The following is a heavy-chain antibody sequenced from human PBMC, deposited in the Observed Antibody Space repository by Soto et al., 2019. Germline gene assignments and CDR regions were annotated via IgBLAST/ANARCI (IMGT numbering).Heavy chain of an antibody. CDR2: VGPYNSNT. Sequence: ASVNVSCKASGDAFRHYGISWVRQAPGQGLKWMGRVGPYNSNTHYAEQFQGRVTMTTDTSTSTAYMELRSLRTDDTAVYYCARDLDGSGSYYTDYWGQGTLVTVSS. CDR3: ARDLDGSGSYYTDY. J-gene: IGHJ4*02. V-gene: IGHV1-18*01. D-gene: IGHD3-10*01. CDR1: GDAFRHYG.